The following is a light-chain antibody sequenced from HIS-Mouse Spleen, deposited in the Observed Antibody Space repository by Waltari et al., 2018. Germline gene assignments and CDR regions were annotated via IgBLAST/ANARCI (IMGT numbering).Light chain of an antibody. CDR3: QQYYSTPLT. V-gene: IGKV4-1*01. Sequence: DIVMTQSPDPLAVSLGERATINCKSSQSVLYSSNNKNHLAWYQQKPGQPPKLLIYWASTRESGVPDRFSGSGSGTDFTLTISSLQAEDVAVYYCQQYYSTPLTFGGGTKVEIK. CDR2: WAS. J-gene: IGKJ4*01. CDR1: QSVLYSSNNKNH.